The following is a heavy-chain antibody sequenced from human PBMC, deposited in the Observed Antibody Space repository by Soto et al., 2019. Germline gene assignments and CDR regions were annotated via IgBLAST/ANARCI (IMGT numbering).Heavy chain of an antibody. CDR2: ISAYNGNT. CDR1: GYTFTSYG. CDR3: ARDEGYTIPFGWFDP. D-gene: IGHD1-1*01. V-gene: IGHV1-18*01. J-gene: IGHJ5*02. Sequence: QVQLVQSGAEVKKPGASVKVSCKASGYTFTSYGISWVRQAPGQGLEWMGWISAYNGNTNYAQKLQGRVTMTTDTSTSTVYMELRSLRSDDTAVYYCARDEGYTIPFGWFDPWGQGTLVTVSS.